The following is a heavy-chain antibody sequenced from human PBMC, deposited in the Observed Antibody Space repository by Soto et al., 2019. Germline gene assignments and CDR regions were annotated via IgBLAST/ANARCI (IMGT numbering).Heavy chain of an antibody. J-gene: IGHJ6*02. CDR1: GFTFSSYA. CDR3: AKAWDYYDSSGYYYSQYYYYYYGMDV. V-gene: IGHV3-23*01. D-gene: IGHD3-22*01. CDR2: ISGSGGST. Sequence: PGGSLRLSCAASGFTFSSYAMIWVRQAPGKGLEWVSAISGSGGSTYYADSVKGRFTISRDNSKNALYLQMNSLRAEDTAVYYCAKAWDYYDSSGYYYSQYYYYYYGMDVWGQGTTVTVSS.